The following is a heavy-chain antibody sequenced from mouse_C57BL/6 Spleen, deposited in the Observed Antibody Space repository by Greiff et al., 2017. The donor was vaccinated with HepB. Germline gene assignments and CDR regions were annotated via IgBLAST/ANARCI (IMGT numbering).Heavy chain of an antibody. Sequence: EVKLMESGGGLVQPGGSMKLSCVASGFTFSNYWMNWVRQSPEKGLEWVAQIRLKSDNYATHYAESVKGRFTISRDDSKSSVYLQMNNLRAEDTGIYYCTGWLPFYWYFDVWGTGTTVTVSS. V-gene: IGHV6-3*01. CDR1: GFTFSNYW. D-gene: IGHD2-2*01. CDR2: IRLKSDNYAT. J-gene: IGHJ1*03. CDR3: TGWLPFYWYFDV.